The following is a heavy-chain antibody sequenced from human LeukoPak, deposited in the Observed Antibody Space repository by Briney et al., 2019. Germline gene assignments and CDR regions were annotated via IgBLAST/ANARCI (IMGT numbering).Heavy chain of an antibody. V-gene: IGHV4-59*08. Sequence: SXSXXXWSWXXQPXGXXXXXXXYXXXSGSTNYNPSLKSRVTISVDTSKNQFSLKLSSVTAADTAVYYCARCGYYYDSSGYPFRAGMDVWGQGTTVTVSS. D-gene: IGHD3-22*01. CDR1: SXSXXX. CDR3: ARCGYYYDSSGYPFRAGMDV. CDR2: XXXSGST. J-gene: IGHJ6*02.